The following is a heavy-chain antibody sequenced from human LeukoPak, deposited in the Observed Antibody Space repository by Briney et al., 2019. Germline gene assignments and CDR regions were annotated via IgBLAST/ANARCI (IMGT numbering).Heavy chain of an antibody. CDR1: GFTFDDYG. Sequence: RTGGSLRLSCAASGFTFDDYGMSWVRQAPGKGLEWVSGINWNGGSTGYADSVKGRFTISRDNAKNSLYLQMNSLRAEDTALYYCARAKCSSTSCYGNYYYHMDVWGKGTTVTVSS. CDR3: ARAKCSSTSCYGNYYYHMDV. D-gene: IGHD2-2*01. J-gene: IGHJ6*03. CDR2: INWNGGST. V-gene: IGHV3-20*04.